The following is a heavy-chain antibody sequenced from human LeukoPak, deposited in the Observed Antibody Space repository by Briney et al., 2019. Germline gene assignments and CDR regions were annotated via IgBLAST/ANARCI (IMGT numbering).Heavy chain of an antibody. CDR1: GGSISSYY. J-gene: IGHJ4*02. CDR3: ARIDTSGYNGYSFDY. CDR2: IYYSGNT. V-gene: IGHV4-59*12. Sequence: SETLSLTCTVSGGSISSYYWSWIRQPPEKRLEFIGYIYYSGNTNYSPSLKSRVTISVDTSKNQFSLKLSSVTAADTAVYYCARIDTSGYNGYSFDYWGQGTLVTVSS. D-gene: IGHD3-22*01.